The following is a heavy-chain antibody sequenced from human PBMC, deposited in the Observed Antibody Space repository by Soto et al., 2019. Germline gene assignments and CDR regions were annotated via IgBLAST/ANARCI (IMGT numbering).Heavy chain of an antibody. Sequence: QLQLQQSGPRLVKPSETLSLTCTVSGGSVTSGTFSWTWIRQSPGKGLEWLGYFSYTGTTNYSPPPDSREAISIVASKTQFPLNLRTVAAAATAVYICARGDFINWFDPLGQGLLVTVAS. D-gene: IGHD3-3*01. CDR2: FSYTGTT. CDR3: ARGDFINWFDP. CDR1: GGSVTSGTFS. J-gene: IGHJ5*02. V-gene: IGHV4-61*01.